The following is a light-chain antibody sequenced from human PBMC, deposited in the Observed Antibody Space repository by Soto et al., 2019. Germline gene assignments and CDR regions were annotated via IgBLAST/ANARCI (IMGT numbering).Light chain of an antibody. CDR3: AAWDDSLNDYV. CDR1: RSNIGSNT. V-gene: IGLV1-44*01. Sequence: QSVLTQPPSASGTPGQRVTISCSGSRSNIGSNTVNWYQQLPGTAPKLLIYSNNQRPSGVPDRFSGSKSGTSASLAISGPQSEDEADYYCAAWDDSLNDYVFGTGTKLTVL. CDR2: SNN. J-gene: IGLJ1*01.